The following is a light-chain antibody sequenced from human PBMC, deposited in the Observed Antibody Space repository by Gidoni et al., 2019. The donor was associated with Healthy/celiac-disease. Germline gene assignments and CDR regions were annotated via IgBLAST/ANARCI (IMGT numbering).Light chain of an antibody. CDR3: QAWDSSTALV. CDR1: TLGDKY. J-gene: IGLJ2*01. V-gene: IGLV3-1*01. Sequence: SYELTQPPPVSVSPGQTASITYSGDTLGDKYACWYQQKPGQSPVLVIYQDSKRPSGIPERFSGSNSGNTATLTISGTQAMDEADYYCQAWDSSTALVFGGGTKLTVL. CDR2: QDS.